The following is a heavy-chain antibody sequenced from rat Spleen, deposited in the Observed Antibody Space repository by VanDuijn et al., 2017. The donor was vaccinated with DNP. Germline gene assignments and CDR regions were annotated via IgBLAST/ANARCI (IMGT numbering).Heavy chain of an antibody. CDR3: ATHYDGYYHVHY. D-gene: IGHD1-12*03. CDR1: GFTFSNYG. J-gene: IGHJ2*01. CDR2: ISYDGGST. V-gene: IGHV5-20*01. Sequence: EVQLVESGGGSVQPGRSLKLSCAASGFTFSNYGMAWVRQAPKKGLAWVASISYDGGSTYYRDSVKGRFTISRDNAKSTLYLQMDSLRSEDTATYYCATHYDGYYHVHYWGQGVIVTVSS.